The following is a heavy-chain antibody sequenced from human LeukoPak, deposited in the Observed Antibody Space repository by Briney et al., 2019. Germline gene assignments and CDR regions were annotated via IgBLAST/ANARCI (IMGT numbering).Heavy chain of an antibody. D-gene: IGHD3-10*01. CDR3: TRDLIWFP. CDR2: IGVDGSST. Sequence: GGSLRLSCAASEFTFRAYAMSRVRQAPGKGLEWVSAIGVDGSSTYYADSVRGRFTMSRDNSKSTLYLQMNSLRADDTAVYYCTRDLIWFPWGQGTLVTVSS. J-gene: IGHJ5*02. CDR1: EFTFRAYA. V-gene: IGHV3-23*01.